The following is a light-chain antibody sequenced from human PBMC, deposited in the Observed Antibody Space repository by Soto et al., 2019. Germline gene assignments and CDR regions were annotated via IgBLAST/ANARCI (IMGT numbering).Light chain of an antibody. V-gene: IGKV1-5*03. Sequence: DIQMTQSPSTLSASFGDRVSITCRASQSISTWLAWYQQKPGKAPKLLISKASSLESGVPSRFSGSGSGTEFTLTISSLQPDDFATYYCQQFLTFGGGTKVDI. J-gene: IGKJ4*01. CDR3: QQFLT. CDR2: KAS. CDR1: QSISTW.